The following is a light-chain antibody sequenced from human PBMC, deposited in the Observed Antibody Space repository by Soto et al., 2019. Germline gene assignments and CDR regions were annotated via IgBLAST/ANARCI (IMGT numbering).Light chain of an antibody. J-gene: IGLJ1*01. CDR2: DVS. CDR1: SSDVGGYNY. Sequence: VLAQPRSVSGSPGQSVTISCTGTSSDVGGYNYVSWYQQHPGKAPKLMIYDVSKRPSGVPDRFSGSKSGNTASLTISGLQAEDEADYYCCSYAGSYTYVFGTGTKVTVL. CDR3: CSYAGSYTYV. V-gene: IGLV2-11*01.